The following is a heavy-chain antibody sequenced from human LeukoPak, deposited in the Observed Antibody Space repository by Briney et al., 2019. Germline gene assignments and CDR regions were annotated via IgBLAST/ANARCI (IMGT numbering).Heavy chain of an antibody. J-gene: IGHJ4*02. Sequence: TLRLSCAASGFTFSSYVMHWVRQAPGKGLEWVALISYDGSSEYYADSVKGRFTVSRDNSRNTLYLQMNSLRAEDTAVYYCARDRSEVAIHYFDYWGQGNLVTVSS. V-gene: IGHV3-30-3*01. CDR1: GFTFSSYV. CDR2: ISYDGSSE. CDR3: ARDRSEVAIHYFDY. D-gene: IGHD3-10*01.